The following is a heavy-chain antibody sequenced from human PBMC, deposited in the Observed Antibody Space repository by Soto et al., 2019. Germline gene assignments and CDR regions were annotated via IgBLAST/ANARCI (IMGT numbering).Heavy chain of an antibody. CDR2: ISAYNGNT. Sequence: ASVKVSCKASGYTFTSYGISWVRQAPGQGLEWMGWISAYNGNTNYAQKLQGRVTMTTDTSTSTAYMELRSLRSDDTAVYYCARRADYYYYYGMDVWGQGTTVPVSS. CDR1: GYTFTSYG. CDR3: ARRADYYYYYGMDV. V-gene: IGHV1-18*01. J-gene: IGHJ6*02.